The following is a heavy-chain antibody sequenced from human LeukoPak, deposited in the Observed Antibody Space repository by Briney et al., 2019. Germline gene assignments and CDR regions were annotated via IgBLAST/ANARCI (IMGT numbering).Heavy chain of an antibody. CDR3: ARGRIAARPSSYYFDY. Sequence: PSETLSLTCAVYGGSFSDYYWSWIRQPPGKGLEWIGEINHSGSTNYNPSLKSRVTISVDTSKNQFSLKLSSVTAADTAVYYCARGRIAARPSSYYFDYWGQGTLVTVSS. CDR1: GGSFSDYY. J-gene: IGHJ4*02. V-gene: IGHV4-34*01. CDR2: INHSGST. D-gene: IGHD6-6*01.